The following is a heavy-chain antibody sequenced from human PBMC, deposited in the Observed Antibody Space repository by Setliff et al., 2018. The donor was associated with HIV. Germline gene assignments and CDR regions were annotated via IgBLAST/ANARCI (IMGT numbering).Heavy chain of an antibody. J-gene: IGHJ5*02. Sequence: ASVKVSCKASGYSFINYGISWVRQAPGQGLEWMGWISAYNGNTDYAPRLLGRVTMTTETSTSTAYMELRSLSSDDTAVYYCARARLQGIVTAVGPRDNCLDPWGQGTRGTVSS. CDR3: ARARLQGIVTAVGPRDNCLDP. CDR2: ISAYNGNT. CDR1: GYSFINYG. V-gene: IGHV1-18*01. D-gene: IGHD1-26*01.